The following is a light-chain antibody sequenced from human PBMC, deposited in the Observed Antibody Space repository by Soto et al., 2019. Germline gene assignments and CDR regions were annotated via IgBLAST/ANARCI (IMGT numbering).Light chain of an antibody. CDR1: SSDVGGYNY. Sequence: QSALTQPASVSGSPGQSITISCTGTSSDVGGYNYVSWYQQHPGKAPKLMIYEVSNRPSGVSNRFSGSKSGNTASLTISGLQGEDEGDYYCSSYTSSNTLGVFGTGTQLTVL. J-gene: IGLJ1*01. CDR3: SSYTSSNTLGV. V-gene: IGLV2-14*01. CDR2: EVS.